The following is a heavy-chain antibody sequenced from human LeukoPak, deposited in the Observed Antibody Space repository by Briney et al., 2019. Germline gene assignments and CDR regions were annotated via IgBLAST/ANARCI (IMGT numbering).Heavy chain of an antibody. CDR2: IYYIGSA. V-gene: IGHV4-59*08. CDR3: ARSEGRFFDL. Sequence: SETLSLTCTVSGGSISDYYWGWIRQAPGKGLEWIGYIYYIGSANYNPSLKSRVSISLDTSKNQFSLKLSSVTAADTAMCYCARSEGRFFDLWGRGTLVTVSS. CDR1: GGSISDYY. J-gene: IGHJ2*01.